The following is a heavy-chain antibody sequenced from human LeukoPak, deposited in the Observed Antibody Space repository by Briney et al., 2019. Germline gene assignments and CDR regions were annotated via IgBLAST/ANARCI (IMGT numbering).Heavy chain of an antibody. CDR1: GGTFSSYA. J-gene: IGHJ3*02. D-gene: IGHD6-19*01. V-gene: IGHV3-23*01. CDR3: AKDLGSGWYTGAFDI. CDR2: ISGSGGST. Sequence: SCKASGGTFSSYAMNWVRQAPGKGLEWVSAISGSGGSTYSAASVKGRFTISRDNSKNTLYLEMNSLRAEDTAVYYCAKDLGSGWYTGAFDIRGQGTMVIVSS.